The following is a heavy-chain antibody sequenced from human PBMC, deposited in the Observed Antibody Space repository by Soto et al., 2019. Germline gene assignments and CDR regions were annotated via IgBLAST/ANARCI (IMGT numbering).Heavy chain of an antibody. CDR1: GFSLTTDGVG. CDR3: AHSRNLITEDAQVGDFDY. D-gene: IGHD3-10*01. CDR2: IYWDDDE. J-gene: IGHJ4*02. Sequence: QITLKESGPTLVTPTQTLTLTCSFSGFSLTTDGVGVGWVRQPPGEALEWLALIYWDDDERYSPSLKTRLTITKDPSKKQVVLIMTNMDPVDTATYYCAHSRNLITEDAQVGDFDYWGQGTLVTVSS. V-gene: IGHV2-5*02.